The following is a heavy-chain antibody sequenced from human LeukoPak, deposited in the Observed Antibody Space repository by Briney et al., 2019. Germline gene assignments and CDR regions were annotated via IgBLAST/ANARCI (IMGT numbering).Heavy chain of an antibody. CDR1: GYTFTSYY. J-gene: IGHJ6*03. V-gene: IGHV1-46*01. CDR2: INPSGGST. CDR3: ARDLRYSSGWSASGMDV. D-gene: IGHD6-19*01. Sequence: GASVKVSCKASGYTFTSYYMHWVRQAPGQGLEWMGIINPSGGSTSYAQKFQGRVTMTRDMSTSTDYMELSSLRSEDTAVYYCARDLRYSSGWSASGMDVWGKGTTVTISS.